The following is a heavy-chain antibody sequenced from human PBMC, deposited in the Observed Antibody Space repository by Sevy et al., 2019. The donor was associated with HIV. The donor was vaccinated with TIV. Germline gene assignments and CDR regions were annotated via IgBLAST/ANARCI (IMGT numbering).Heavy chain of an antibody. J-gene: IGHJ4*02. D-gene: IGHD3-16*02. CDR1: GFPFTTYA. CDR2: ISFNGGNK. V-gene: IGHV3-30-3*01. CDR3: ARDLSGGERLGQLSAYFDY. Sequence: GGSLRLSCAASGFPFTTYAVHWVRQAPGKGLEWLAVISFNGGNKFYADSVRGRFTISRDNSENTMYLQMNSLRVGDTAMYYCARDLSGGERLGQLSAYFDYWGQGTLVTVSS.